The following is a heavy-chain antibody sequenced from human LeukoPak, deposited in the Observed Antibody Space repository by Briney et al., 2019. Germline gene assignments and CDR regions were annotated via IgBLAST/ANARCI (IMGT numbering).Heavy chain of an antibody. D-gene: IGHD6-25*01. V-gene: IGHV1-18*01. CDR2: ISAYNGNT. CDR1: GYTFTSYG. Sequence: ASVKVSRKASGYTFTSYGISWVRQAPGQGLEWMGWISAYNGNTNYAQKLQGRVTTTTDTSTSTAYMELRSLRSDDTAVYYGARRRQRGRTYYYYYYMDVWGKGTTVTVSS. CDR3: ARRRQRGRTYYYYYYMDV. J-gene: IGHJ6*03.